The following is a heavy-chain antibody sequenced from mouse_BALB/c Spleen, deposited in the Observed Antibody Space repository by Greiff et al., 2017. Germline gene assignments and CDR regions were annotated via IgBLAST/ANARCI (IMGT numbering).Heavy chain of an antibody. CDR2: IDPANGNT. V-gene: IGHV14-3*02. CDR1: GFNIKDTY. CDR3: ARDPVIHYYGPY. Sequence: EVNVVESGAELVKPGASVKLSCTASGFNIKDTYMHWVKQRPEQGLEWIGRIDPANGNTKYDPKFQGKATITADTSSNTAYLQLSSLTSEDTAVYYCARDPVIHYYGPYWGQGTLVTVSA. J-gene: IGHJ3*01. D-gene: IGHD1-2*01.